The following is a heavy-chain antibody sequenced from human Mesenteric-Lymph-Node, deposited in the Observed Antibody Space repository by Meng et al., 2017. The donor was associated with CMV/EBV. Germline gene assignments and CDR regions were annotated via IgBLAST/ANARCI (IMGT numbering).Heavy chain of an antibody. D-gene: IGHD3-16*02. CDR3: ARGEATMYYDYVWGSYRKDLDY. J-gene: IGHJ4*02. CDR1: GFIFTNYW. V-gene: IGHV5-51*01. Sequence: KVSCKGSGFIFTNYWIGWVRQMPGKGLEWIGVIHPGAYSTKYSPSIQGQVTISADRSITTAYLQWSSLKASDTAMYYCARGEATMYYDYVWGSYRKDLDYWGQGTLVTVSS. CDR2: IHPGAYST.